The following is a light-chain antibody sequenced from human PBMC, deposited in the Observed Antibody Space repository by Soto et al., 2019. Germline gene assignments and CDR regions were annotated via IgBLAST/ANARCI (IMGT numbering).Light chain of an antibody. J-gene: IGKJ4*01. CDR1: QSVSSH. V-gene: IGKV3-11*01. CDR2: GPS. CDR3: QQRSNWPPVLT. Sequence: EIVLTQSPASLSLSPGERATLSCRASQSVSSHLAWFQQRPGQAPRLHIYGPSNRATGIPARFGGSGSGTNFTLTISSLEPEDFAVYYCQQRSNWPPVLTFGGVTKVEIK.